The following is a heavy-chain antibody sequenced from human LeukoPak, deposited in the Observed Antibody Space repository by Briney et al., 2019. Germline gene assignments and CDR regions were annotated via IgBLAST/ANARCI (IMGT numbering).Heavy chain of an antibody. J-gene: IGHJ4*02. Sequence: GGSLRLSCAASGFTFSSYAMNWVRQAPGKGLERVSAISGSSGRTYYADFVKGRFTISRDNSKNTLYLQMNSLGAGDTAIYFCAKPARTDYTDYWGQGTLVTVSS. CDR2: ISGSSGRT. D-gene: IGHD1-14*01. CDR3: AKPARTDYTDY. V-gene: IGHV3-23*01. CDR1: GFTFSSYA.